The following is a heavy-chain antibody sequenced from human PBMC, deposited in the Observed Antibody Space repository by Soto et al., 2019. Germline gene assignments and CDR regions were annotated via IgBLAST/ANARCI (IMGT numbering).Heavy chain of an antibody. V-gene: IGHV1-69*13. D-gene: IGHD1-1*01. J-gene: IGHJ4*02. CDR2: IIPIFGTA. CDR3: ARDQLAAGNFDY. CDR1: GGTFSSYA. Sequence: SVKVSCKASGGTFSSYAISWVRQAPGQGLEWMGGIIPIFGTANYAQKFQGRVTITADESTSTAYMELRSLRSDDTAVYYCARDQLAAGNFDYWGQGTLVTVSS.